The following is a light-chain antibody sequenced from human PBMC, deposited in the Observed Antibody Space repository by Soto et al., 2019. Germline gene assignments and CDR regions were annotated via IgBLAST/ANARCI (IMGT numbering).Light chain of an antibody. Sequence: ELVWTQSPGAQSVSPGERANVSGRASQSVSSSYLAWYQQKAGQAPRLLIYGASSRATGIPDRFSGSGSGTDFNLTSSRLETEDFAVYECQQYGSSMITFGQGTRLEIK. CDR1: QSVSSSY. J-gene: IGKJ5*01. V-gene: IGKV3-20*01. CDR3: QQYGSSMIT. CDR2: GAS.